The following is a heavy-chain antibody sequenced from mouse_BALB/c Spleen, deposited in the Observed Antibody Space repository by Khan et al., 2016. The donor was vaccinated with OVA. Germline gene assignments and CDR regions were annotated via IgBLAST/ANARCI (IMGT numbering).Heavy chain of an antibody. CDR1: GFTFSDYG. D-gene: IGHD1-1*01. Sequence: EVELVESGGDLVKPGGSLKLSCAAPGFTFSDYGMSWVRQTPEKRLEWVATISSGGSFTYYLDSVKGRFTISRDSAKNTLYLQMSRLRSEDSAMYDCTGTPGYYGSNYFDQWGQGTSLTVSS. J-gene: IGHJ2*03. V-gene: IGHV5-9-3*01. CDR3: TGTPGYYGSNYFDQ. CDR2: ISSGGSFT.